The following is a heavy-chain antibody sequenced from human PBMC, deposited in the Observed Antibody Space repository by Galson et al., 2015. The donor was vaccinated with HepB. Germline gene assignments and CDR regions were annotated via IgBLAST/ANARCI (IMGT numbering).Heavy chain of an antibody. J-gene: IGHJ6*02. CDR1: GGSISSYY. Sequence: SETLSLTCTVSGGSISSYYWSWIRQPPGKGLEWIGSFYYIGGTYYNPSLKSRVTLSVDVSSNQFSLRLNSMTAADTAVYYCARQNGDSYYAMDVWGQGTTVAVSS. CDR2: FYYIGGT. CDR3: ARQNGDSYYAMDV. D-gene: IGHD4-17*01. V-gene: IGHV4-59*08.